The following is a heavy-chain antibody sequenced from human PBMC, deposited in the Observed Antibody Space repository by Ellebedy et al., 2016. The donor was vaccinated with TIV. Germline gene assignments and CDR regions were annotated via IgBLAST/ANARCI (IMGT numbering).Heavy chain of an antibody. CDR3: ARGMLGDNYDSSGYYDY. Sequence: AASVKVSCKASGYTFTGYYMHWVRQAPGQGLEWMGWINPKSGGTNYAQKFQGWVTMTRDTSISTAYMELRRLRSDDTAVYYCARGMLGDNYDSSGYYDYWGQGTLVTVSS. V-gene: IGHV1-2*04. J-gene: IGHJ4*02. CDR2: INPKSGGT. CDR1: GYTFTGYY. D-gene: IGHD3-22*01.